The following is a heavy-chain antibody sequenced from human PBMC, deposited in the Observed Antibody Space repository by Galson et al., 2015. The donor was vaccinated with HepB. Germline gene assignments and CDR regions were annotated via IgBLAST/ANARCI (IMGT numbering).Heavy chain of an antibody. J-gene: IGHJ3*02. CDR3: TTGDCGGDCYEAFDI. D-gene: IGHD2-21*01. Sequence: SLRLSCAASGFTFSNAWMNWVHQAPGKGLEWVGRIKSKTDGGTTDYAAPVKGRFTISRDDSKNTLYLQMNSLKTEDTAVYYCTTGDCGGDCYEAFDIWGQGTMVTVSS. V-gene: IGHV3-15*07. CDR2: IKSKTDGGTT. CDR1: GFTFSNAW.